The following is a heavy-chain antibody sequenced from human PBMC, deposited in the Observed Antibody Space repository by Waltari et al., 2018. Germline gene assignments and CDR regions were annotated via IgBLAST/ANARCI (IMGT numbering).Heavy chain of an antibody. CDR1: ADSTTNVSSR. CDR2: IYNSGGV. J-gene: IGHJ4*02. D-gene: IGHD3-3*01. V-gene: IGHV4-61*02. CDR3: AREEGRYYNFWNGYYAFDN. Sequence: QVQLPESGPGLVKPSQTLSLTCTVPADSTTNVSSRRTWIRQPAGKRLEWMGRIYNSGGVNYTPTLKSRVTISIDTSKNQFSLDLRSVTAADTAIYYCAREEGRYYNFWNGYYAFDNWGQGTLVTVSS.